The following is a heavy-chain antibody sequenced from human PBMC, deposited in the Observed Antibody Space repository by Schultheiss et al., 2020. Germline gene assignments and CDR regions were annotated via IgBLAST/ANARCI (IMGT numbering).Heavy chain of an antibody. CDR2: IYYSGST. D-gene: IGHD1-14*01. V-gene: IGHV4-34*01. CDR3: ASPTGYYYYGMDV. CDR1: GGSFSGYY. J-gene: IGHJ6*02. Sequence: SQPLSLTCAVYGGSFSGYYWSWIRQPPGKGLEWIGYIYYSGSTYYNPSLKSRVTISVDTSKNQFSLKLSSVTAADTAVYYCASPTGYYYYGMDVWGQGTTVTVSS.